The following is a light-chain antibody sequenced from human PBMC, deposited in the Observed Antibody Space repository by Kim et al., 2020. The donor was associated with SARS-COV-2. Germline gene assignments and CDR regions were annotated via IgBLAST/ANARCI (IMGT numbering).Light chain of an antibody. Sequence: AAEDARATITCGASQSIKRWLAGYQKKPGKPPKLSIYTASTLESGAPTGFGGSGWGTELTPTISGGKPDDLATNYCQHDEGYRAFGAGTKVDIK. CDR2: TAS. V-gene: IGKV1-5*03. CDR1: QSIKRW. J-gene: IGKJ4*02. CDR3: QHDEGYRA.